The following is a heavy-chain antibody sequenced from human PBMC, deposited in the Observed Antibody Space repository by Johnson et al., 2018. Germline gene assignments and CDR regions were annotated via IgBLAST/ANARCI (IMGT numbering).Heavy chain of an antibody. J-gene: IGHJ3*02. D-gene: IGHD1-26*01. CDR3: ARGGHSGRRAFDI. Sequence: VQLVESGGGVVRPGGSLRLSCAASGFTFEDYGMTWVRQAPGKGLEWVSGISWNGVSAGYADSVKGRFTISRDNAKTSLYLQMNSLRVEDTAFYYCARGGHSGRRAFDIWGQGTKVTVSS. CDR1: GFTFEDYG. CDR2: ISWNGVSA. V-gene: IGHV3-20*04.